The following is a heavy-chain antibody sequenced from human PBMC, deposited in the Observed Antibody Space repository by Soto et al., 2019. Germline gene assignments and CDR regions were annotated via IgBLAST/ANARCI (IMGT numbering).Heavy chain of an antibody. D-gene: IGHD3-10*01. V-gene: IGHV3-48*02. J-gene: IGHJ6*02. CDR2: ISSSSSTI. Sequence: EVQLVESGGGLVQPGGSLRLSCAASGFTFSSYSMNWVRQAPGKGLEWVSYISSSSSTIYYADSVKGRFTISRDNAKNSLYLQMNSLRDEDTAVYYCARALGWFGPGYYYYYGMDVWGQGTTVTVSS. CDR1: GFTFSSYS. CDR3: ARALGWFGPGYYYYYGMDV.